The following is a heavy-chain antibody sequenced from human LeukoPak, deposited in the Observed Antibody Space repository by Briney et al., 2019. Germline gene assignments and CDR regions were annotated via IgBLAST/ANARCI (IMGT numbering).Heavy chain of an antibody. CDR3: ARGDLKSRESTIKDPSIIWFDP. J-gene: IGHJ5*02. CDR2: IYYSGST. CDR1: GGSISSGGYY. D-gene: IGHD5/OR15-5a*01. Sequence: SETLSLTCTVSGGSISSGGYYWSWIRQHPGKGLEWIGYIYYSGSTYYNLSLKSRVSISVDTSKNQFSLKLSSVTAADTAVYYCARGDLKSRESTIKDPSIIWFDPWGQGTLVTVSS. V-gene: IGHV4-31*03.